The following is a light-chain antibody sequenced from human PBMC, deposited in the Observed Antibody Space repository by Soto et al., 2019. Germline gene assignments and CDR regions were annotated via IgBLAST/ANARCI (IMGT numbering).Light chain of an antibody. CDR1: SSDFGGYNY. Sequence: QCALTQPPSASGSPGPSVTISFTGTSSDFGGYNYVSWCHQHPAKAPKLIIFEVSQRPSGVPDRFSGSKYGNTASLTVSGLQAEDEAHYSCSSYAISAPFVFGSGTKLTV. CDR3: SSYAISAPFV. CDR2: EVS. V-gene: IGLV2-8*01. J-gene: IGLJ1*01.